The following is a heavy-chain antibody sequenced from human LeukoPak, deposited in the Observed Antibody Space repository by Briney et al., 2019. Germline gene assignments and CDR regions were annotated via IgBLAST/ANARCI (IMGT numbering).Heavy chain of an antibody. CDR3: ARDATPQYSSGWVFFDY. V-gene: IGHV3-48*03. CDR2: ITGSGDII. D-gene: IGHD6-19*01. CDR1: GFTFSSYE. J-gene: IGHJ4*02. Sequence: PGGSLRLSCAASGFTFSSYEMNWVRQAPGKGLEWISYITGSGDIIHYADSVKGRFTISRDNAKNSLYLQMNSLRAEDTAVYYCARDATPQYSSGWVFFDYWGQGTPVTVTS.